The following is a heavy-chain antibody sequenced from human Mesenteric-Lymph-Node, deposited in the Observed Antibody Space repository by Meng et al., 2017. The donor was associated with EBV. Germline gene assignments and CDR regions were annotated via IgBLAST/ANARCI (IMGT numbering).Heavy chain of an antibody. CDR3: TRGGSPFY. CDR1: GITFSTSW. CDR2: INGDASNI. V-gene: IGHV3-74*01. Sequence: EVQLGESGGGLVQPGGSMRLSCEASGITFSTSWMHWVRQVPGKGLVWVSRINGDASNIKYADSVKGRFTISRDNAKNTLYLDMNSLSAEDTAIYYCTRGGSPFYWGQGTLVTVSS. D-gene: IGHD1-26*01. J-gene: IGHJ4*02.